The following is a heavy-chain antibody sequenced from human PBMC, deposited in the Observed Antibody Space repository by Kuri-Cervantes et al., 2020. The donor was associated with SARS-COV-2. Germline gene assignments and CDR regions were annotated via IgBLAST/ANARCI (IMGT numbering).Heavy chain of an antibody. D-gene: IGHD3-22*01. Sequence: SETLSLTCTVSGGSISSYYWGWVRQPPGKGLEWIGSIDYSGATFYNPSLKGRVTISVDTSKNKFSLNLGSVTAADTAVYYCARHRDYYDISGFDSWGQGTLVTVSS. CDR3: ARHRDYYDISGFDS. CDR1: GGSISSYY. V-gene: IGHV4-39*01. CDR2: IDYSGAT. J-gene: IGHJ4*02.